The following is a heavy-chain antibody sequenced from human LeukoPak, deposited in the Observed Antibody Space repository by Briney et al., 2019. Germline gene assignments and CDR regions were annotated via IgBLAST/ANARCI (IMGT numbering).Heavy chain of an antibody. Sequence: GGSLRLSCAASGFTFSSYGMHWVRQAPGKGLEWVAVISYDGSNKYYADSVKGRFTISRDNSKNTLYLQMNSLRAEDTAVYYCAKKGDYSPFDYWGQGTLVTVSS. CDR3: AKKGDYSPFDY. J-gene: IGHJ4*02. D-gene: IGHD4-17*01. CDR1: GFTFSSYG. CDR2: ISYDGSNK. V-gene: IGHV3-30*18.